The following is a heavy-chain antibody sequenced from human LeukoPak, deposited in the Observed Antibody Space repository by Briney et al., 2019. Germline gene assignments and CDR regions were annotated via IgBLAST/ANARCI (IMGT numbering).Heavy chain of an antibody. CDR3: ARGRSQWLVRVSDY. V-gene: IGHV3-23*01. CDR2: ISGSGGST. CDR1: GFTFSSYA. J-gene: IGHJ4*02. D-gene: IGHD6-19*01. Sequence: GGSLRLSCAASGFTFSSYAMSWVRQAPGKGLEWVSAISGSGGSTYYAEFVKGRFTISRDNSKNTLYLQMNSLRAEDTAVYYCARGRSQWLVRVSDYWGQGTLVTVSS.